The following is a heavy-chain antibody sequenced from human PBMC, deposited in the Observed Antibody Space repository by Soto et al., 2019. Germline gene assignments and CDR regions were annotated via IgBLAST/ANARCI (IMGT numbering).Heavy chain of an antibody. CDR2: IYHSGST. CDR3: ARSREFDYGMDV. J-gene: IGHJ6*02. Sequence: PSETLSLTCAVSGGSISGGGFSWSWIRQPPGKGLEWIGYIYHSGSTYYNPSLKSRVTISVDGSKNQFSLKLSSVTAADTAVYYCARSREFDYGMDVWGLGTTVTVSS. CDR1: GGSISGGGFS. V-gene: IGHV4-30-2*01.